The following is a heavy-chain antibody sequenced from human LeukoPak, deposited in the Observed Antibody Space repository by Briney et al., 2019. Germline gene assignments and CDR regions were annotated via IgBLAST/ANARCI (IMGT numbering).Heavy chain of an antibody. CDR2: ISADGPT. J-gene: IGHJ4*02. CDR3: AKDRTPIVVVPAASYYFDY. CDR1: GFTFSSSP. V-gene: IGHV3-23*01. D-gene: IGHD2-2*01. Sequence: PGGSLRLSCAASGFTFSSSPMSWVRQAPGKGLDWVSSISADGPTYYADSVKGRFTISRDNSKNTLYLQMNSLRAEDTAVYYCAKDRTPIVVVPAASYYFDYWGQGTLVTVSS.